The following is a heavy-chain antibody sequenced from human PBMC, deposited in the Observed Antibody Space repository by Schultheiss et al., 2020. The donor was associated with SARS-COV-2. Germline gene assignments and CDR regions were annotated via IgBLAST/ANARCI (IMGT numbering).Heavy chain of an antibody. V-gene: IGHV4-4*02. Sequence: SETLSLTCAVSGGSISSGNWWSWVRQPPGKGLEWIGSIYYSGSTYYNPSLKSRVTISVDTSKNQFSLKLSSVTAADTAVYYCARVLNSYYDSSGHDYWGQGTLVTVSS. CDR1: GGSISSGNW. CDR2: IYYSGST. J-gene: IGHJ4*02. D-gene: IGHD3-22*01. CDR3: ARVLNSYYDSSGHDY.